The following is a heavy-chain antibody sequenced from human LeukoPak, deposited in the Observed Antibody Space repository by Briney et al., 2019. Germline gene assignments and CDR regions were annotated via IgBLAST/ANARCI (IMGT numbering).Heavy chain of an antibody. CDR2: INSDGSST. CDR3: ARIPCSGGSSN. V-gene: IGHV3-74*01. D-gene: IGHD2-15*01. CDR1: GFTFSSYW. J-gene: IGHJ4*02. Sequence: GGSLRLSCAASGFTFSSYWMHWVRHAPAKGLVWVSRINSDGSSTSYADSVKGRFTISRDNAKNTLYLQMSSLRDEDTAVYYCARIPCSGGSSNWGQGTLVTVSS.